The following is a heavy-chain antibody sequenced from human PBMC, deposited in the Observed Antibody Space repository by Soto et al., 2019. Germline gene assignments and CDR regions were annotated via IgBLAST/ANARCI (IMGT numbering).Heavy chain of an antibody. CDR1: GFTFSSYG. CDR2: ISYDGSNK. V-gene: IGHV3-30*18. D-gene: IGHD3-22*01. Sequence: GGSLRLSCAASGFTFSSYGMHWVRQAPGKGLEWVAVISYDGSNKYYADSVKGRFTISRDNSKNTLYLQMNSLRAEDTAVYYCAKDLYGPGMIVANYFGYWGQGTLVTVSS. J-gene: IGHJ4*02. CDR3: AKDLYGPGMIVANYFGY.